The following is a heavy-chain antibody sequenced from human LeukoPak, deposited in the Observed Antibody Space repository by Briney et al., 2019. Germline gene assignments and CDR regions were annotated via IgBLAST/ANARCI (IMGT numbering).Heavy chain of an antibody. CDR2: INPSGGSP. J-gene: IGHJ3*02. V-gene: IGHV1-46*01. CDR3: ARVSVGATYFRAFDI. Sequence: ASVKVSCEAVGYTFTSHYMHWVRQAPGQGLEWMGIINPSGGSPSYAQKIQGRVTMTRDTSTSTVYMELSSLRSEDTAVYYCARVSVGATYFRAFDIWGQGTMVTVSS. CDR1: GYTFTSHY. D-gene: IGHD1-26*01.